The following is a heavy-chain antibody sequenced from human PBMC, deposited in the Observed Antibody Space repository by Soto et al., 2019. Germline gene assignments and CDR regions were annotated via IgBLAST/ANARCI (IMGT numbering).Heavy chain of an antibody. CDR1: GFSLTTSGVG. CDR3: AHRYNSLYNYYGMDV. CDR2: IYWDDDK. V-gene: IGHV2-5*02. D-gene: IGHD1-20*01. J-gene: IGHJ6*02. Sequence: QITLKESGPTLVKPTQTLTLTCTFSGFSLTTSGVGVGWIRRPPGKALEWLALIYWDDDKRYSPFLKSRLIITKDTSKNEVVLTMTNMDPVDTATYYCAHRYNSLYNYYGMDVWGQGTTVTVSS.